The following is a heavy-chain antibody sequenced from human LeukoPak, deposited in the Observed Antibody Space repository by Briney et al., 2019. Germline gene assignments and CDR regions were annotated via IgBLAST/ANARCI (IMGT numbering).Heavy chain of an antibody. CDR1: GDSVSSNSAA. J-gene: IGHJ4*02. CDR3: ARGRYISSWYYFDY. Sequence: SQTLSLTCVISGDSVSSNSAAWNWIRQSPSGGLEWLGRTYYQSKWYNDYAVSVKSRITINPETSKNQFSLQLNSVTPEDTAVYYCARGRYISSWYYFDYWGQGTLVTVSS. V-gene: IGHV6-1*01. CDR2: TYYQSKWYN. D-gene: IGHD6-13*01.